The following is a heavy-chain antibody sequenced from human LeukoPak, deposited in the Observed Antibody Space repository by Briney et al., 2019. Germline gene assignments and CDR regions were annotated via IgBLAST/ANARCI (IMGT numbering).Heavy chain of an antibody. CDR3: ARMDYYDSSGYYPSDY. D-gene: IGHD3-22*01. Sequence: ASVKVSCKASGYTFTSYDINWVRQATGQGLEWMGWMNPNSGNTGYAQKFQGRVTMTRNTSISTAYMELSSLRPEDTAVYYCARMDYYDSSGYYPSDYWGQGTLVTVSS. J-gene: IGHJ4*02. CDR1: GYTFTSYD. CDR2: MNPNSGNT. V-gene: IGHV1-8*01.